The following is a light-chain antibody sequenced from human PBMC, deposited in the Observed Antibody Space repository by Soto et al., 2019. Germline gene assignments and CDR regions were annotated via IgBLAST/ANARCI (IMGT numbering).Light chain of an antibody. V-gene: IGKV2-30*01. CDR1: ESLVYSDGNTY. CDR2: KVS. J-gene: IGKJ2*01. CDR3: MRGSQWPYT. Sequence: DVVMTQSPLSLPVTLGQPASISCRSSESLVYSDGNTYLSWFLQRPGQSPRRLIYKVSNRDSGVPDRFSGSGSGTAFTLKISRVEAEDVGIYYCMRGSQWPYTLGQGTRLEIK.